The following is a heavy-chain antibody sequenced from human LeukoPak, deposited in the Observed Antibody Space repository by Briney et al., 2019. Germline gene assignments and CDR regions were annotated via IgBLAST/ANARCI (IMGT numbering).Heavy chain of an antibody. Sequence: SETLSLTCTVSGGSISSYYWSWIRQPPGKGLEWIGYIYYSGSTNYNPSLKSRVTISLDTSKTQFSLKLSSVTAADTAVYFCARRCSSTNCYGAFDIWGQGAMVTVSS. J-gene: IGHJ3*02. V-gene: IGHV4-59*08. CDR3: ARRCSSTNCYGAFDI. CDR2: IYYSGST. CDR1: GGSISSYY. D-gene: IGHD2-2*01.